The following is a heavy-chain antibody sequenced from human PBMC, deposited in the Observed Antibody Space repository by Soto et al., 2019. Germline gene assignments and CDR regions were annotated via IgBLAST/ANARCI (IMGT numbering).Heavy chain of an antibody. CDR3: ATGPKVLRYFAWFGVLFEP. V-gene: IGHV1-24*01. CDR1: GYTLTELS. D-gene: IGHD3-9*01. CDR2: FDPEDGET. J-gene: IGHJ5*02. Sequence: ASVKVSCKVSGYTLTELSMHCVRQAPGKGLEWMGGFDPEDGETIYAQKFQGRVTMTEDTSTDTAYMELSSLRSEDTAVYYCATGPKVLRYFAWFGVLFEPWGQGTLVTVSS.